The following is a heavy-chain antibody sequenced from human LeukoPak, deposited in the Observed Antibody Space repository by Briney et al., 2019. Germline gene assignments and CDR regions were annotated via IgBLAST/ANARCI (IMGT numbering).Heavy chain of an antibody. CDR3: AKDYCRDGNCPFPFLDS. D-gene: IGHD2-15*01. CDR1: GFTFSSYW. CDR2: ITGTGGR. J-gene: IGHJ4*02. Sequence: GGSLRLSCAASGFTFSSYWMSWLRQAPGKGLEWVSIITGTGGRYYGDSVKGRFILSRDNSKNTVYMQMSSLRAEDTATYYCAKDYCRDGNCPFPFLDSWGQGTLVTVSS. V-gene: IGHV3-23*01.